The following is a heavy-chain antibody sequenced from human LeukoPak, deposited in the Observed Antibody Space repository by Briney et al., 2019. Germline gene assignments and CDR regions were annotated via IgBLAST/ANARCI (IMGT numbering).Heavy chain of an antibody. Sequence: GASVKVSCKAPGYTFTSYDINWVRQATGQGLEWMGWMNPNSGNTGYAQKFQGRVTMTRNTSISTAYMELSSLRPEDTAVYYCARVYYDILTGYLQPYYFDYWGQGTLVTVSS. CDR2: MNPNSGNT. CDR3: ARVYYDILTGYLQPYYFDY. D-gene: IGHD3-9*01. J-gene: IGHJ4*02. CDR1: GYTFTSYD. V-gene: IGHV1-8*01.